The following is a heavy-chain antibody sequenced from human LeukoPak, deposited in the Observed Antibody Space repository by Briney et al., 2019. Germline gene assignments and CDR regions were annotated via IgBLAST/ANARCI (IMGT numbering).Heavy chain of an antibody. Sequence: SQTLSLTCTVSGGSISSGGYYWSWIRQPPGKGLEWIGYIYHSGSTYYNPSLKSRVTISVDRSKNQFSLKLSSVTAADTAVYYCARDAAAGISGDNWFDPWGQGTLVTVSS. CDR1: GGSISSGGYY. V-gene: IGHV4-30-2*01. D-gene: IGHD6-13*01. J-gene: IGHJ5*02. CDR2: IYHSGST. CDR3: ARDAAAGISGDNWFDP.